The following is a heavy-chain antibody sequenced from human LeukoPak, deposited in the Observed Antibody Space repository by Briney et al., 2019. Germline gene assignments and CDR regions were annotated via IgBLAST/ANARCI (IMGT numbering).Heavy chain of an antibody. J-gene: IGHJ4*02. D-gene: IGHD1-20*01. Sequence: SGTLSLTCAVSGGSISSSNWWSWVRQPPGKGLEGIGVIYHSGSTNYNPSLKSRVTISVDKSKNQFSLKLSSVTAADTAVYYCARCSSYNWNDAFDYWGQGTLVTVSS. V-gene: IGHV4-4*02. CDR3: ARCSSYNWNDAFDY. CDR1: GGSISSSNW. CDR2: IYHSGST.